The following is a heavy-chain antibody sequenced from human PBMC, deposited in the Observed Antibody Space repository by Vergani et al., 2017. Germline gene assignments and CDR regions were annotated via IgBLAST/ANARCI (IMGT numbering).Heavy chain of an antibody. J-gene: IGHJ6*02. CDR2: IRYDGSSE. V-gene: IGHV3-30*02. CDR1: GFTLNTYG. Sequence: QVQILQSGGGVVQPGGSLRLSCTLSGFTLNTYGIHWVRQAPGKGLEWVSFIRYDGSSEYYGESVKGRFTISRDKSQNTVNLQMNSLRTEDTAVYFCANSVIAGNVGVAYFGMDLWVRGTTVTVSS. D-gene: IGHD2/OR15-2a*01. CDR3: ANSVIAGNVGVAYFGMDL.